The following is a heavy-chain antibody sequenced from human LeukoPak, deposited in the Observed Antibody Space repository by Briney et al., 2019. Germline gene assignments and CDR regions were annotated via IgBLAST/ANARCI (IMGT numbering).Heavy chain of an antibody. CDR1: GGSISSYY. Sequence: SETLSLTCTVSGGSISSYYWSWIRQPPGKGLEWIGYIYYSGSTNYNPSLKSRVTISVDTSKNQFSLKLSSVTAADTAVYYCARSQTYYYDSRGTHYFDYWGQGTLVTVSS. CDR3: ARSQTYYYDSRGTHYFDY. D-gene: IGHD3-22*01. J-gene: IGHJ4*02. CDR2: IYYSGST. V-gene: IGHV4-59*01.